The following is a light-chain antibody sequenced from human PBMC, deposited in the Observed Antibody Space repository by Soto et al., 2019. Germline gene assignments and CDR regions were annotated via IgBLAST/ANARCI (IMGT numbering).Light chain of an antibody. CDR3: QQTNNFPLT. J-gene: IGKJ4*01. Sequence: IQMTQSPPSVSASVGDRFALTCRASQDVSTSLAWYQQKPGEAPKLMIYAASRLQGGVPSRFSGSGSGTDFTLTISSLQPEDLATYYCQQTNNFPLTFGGGTKVDIK. CDR1: QDVSTS. V-gene: IGKV1-12*01. CDR2: AAS.